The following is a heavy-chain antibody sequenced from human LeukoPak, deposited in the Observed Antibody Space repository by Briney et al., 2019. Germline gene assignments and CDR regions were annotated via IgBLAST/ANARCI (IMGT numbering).Heavy chain of an antibody. CDR2: IYHSGST. J-gene: IGHJ4*02. CDR3: ARGPTYYYDSSGYDY. D-gene: IGHD3-22*01. Sequence: PSQTLSLTCAVSGGSISSGGYSWSWIRQPPGKGLEWIGYIYHSGSTYYNPSLKSRVTISVDRSKNQFSLKLSSVTAADTAVYYCARGPTYYYDSSGYDYWGQGTLVIVSS. V-gene: IGHV4-30-2*01. CDR1: GGSISSGGYS.